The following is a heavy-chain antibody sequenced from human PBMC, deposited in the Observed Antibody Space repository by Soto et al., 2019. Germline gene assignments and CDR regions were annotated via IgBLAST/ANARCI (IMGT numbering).Heavy chain of an antibody. D-gene: IGHD6-19*01. J-gene: IGHJ4*02. CDR1: GFTFSDYF. CDR2: ISHSGMNM. Sequence: QVQLVESGGGLVKPGGSLRLSCAASGFTFSDYFMSWIRQAPGKGLEWLSYISHSGMNMDYADSVKGRITISRDNAKNSVFLQMSSLRADDTAVYYCARGDSSGCPDYWGRGTPVTVSS. CDR3: ARGDSSGCPDY. V-gene: IGHV3-11*01.